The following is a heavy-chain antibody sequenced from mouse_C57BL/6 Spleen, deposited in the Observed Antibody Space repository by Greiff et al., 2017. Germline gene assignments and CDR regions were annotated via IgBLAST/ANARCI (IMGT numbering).Heavy chain of an antibody. D-gene: IGHD3-2*02. CDR3: ARSQTAHATWDMDD. CDR1: GYTFTSYW. J-gene: IGHJ4*01. CDR2: INPCNGGT. V-gene: IGHV1-53*01. Sequence: QVQLQQPGTELVKPGASVKLSCKASGYTFTSYWMHWVKQRPGQGLEWIGNINPCNGGTNYNEKFKSKATLTVDKSSSTAYLQLSRLTSDDSAVSYCARSQTAHATWDMDDWGQGTTVTVSS.